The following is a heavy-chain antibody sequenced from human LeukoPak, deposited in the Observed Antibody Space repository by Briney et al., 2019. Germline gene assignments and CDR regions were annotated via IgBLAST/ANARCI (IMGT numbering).Heavy chain of an antibody. Sequence: PGGSLRLSCAASGFTFSSYAMSWVRQAPGKGLEWVSAISGSGGSTYYADSVKGRFTISRGNSKNTLYLQMNSLRAEDTAVYYCAKGRGTYSSGWYNWFDPWGQGTLVTVSS. D-gene: IGHD6-19*01. CDR2: ISGSGGST. CDR1: GFTFSSYA. J-gene: IGHJ5*02. CDR3: AKGRGTYSSGWYNWFDP. V-gene: IGHV3-23*01.